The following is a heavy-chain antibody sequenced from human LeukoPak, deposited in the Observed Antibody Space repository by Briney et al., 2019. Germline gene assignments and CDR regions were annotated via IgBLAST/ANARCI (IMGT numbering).Heavy chain of an antibody. CDR3: AKAVTSDYHSLYYNYYMDV. V-gene: IGHV3-30*18. Sequence: GGSLRLSCAAAGFTFRSYAMHWVRQAPGKGLEWVAVISYDGSNKYFGDSVKGRFTISRDNSKNTLYLQMDSLRAEDTAIYYCAKAVTSDYHSLYYNYYMDVWGKGTTVTVSS. J-gene: IGHJ6*03. CDR2: ISYDGSNK. CDR1: GFTFRSYA. D-gene: IGHD3-10*01.